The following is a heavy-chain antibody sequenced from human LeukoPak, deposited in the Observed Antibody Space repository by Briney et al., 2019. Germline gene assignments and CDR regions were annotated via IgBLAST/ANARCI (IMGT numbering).Heavy chain of an antibody. Sequence: PGRSLRLSCAASGFTSSSYSMNWVRQAPGKGLEWVSSISSSSSYIYYADSVKGRFTISRDNAKNSLYLQMNSLRAEDTAVYYCARDSPNEGILWWSIDYWGQGTLVTVSS. CDR3: ARDSPNEGILWWSIDY. V-gene: IGHV3-21*01. J-gene: IGHJ4*02. CDR2: ISSSSSYI. D-gene: IGHD2-21*01. CDR1: GFTSSSYS.